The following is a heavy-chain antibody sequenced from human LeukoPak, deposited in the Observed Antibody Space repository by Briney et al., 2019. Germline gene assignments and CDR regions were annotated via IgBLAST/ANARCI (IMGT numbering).Heavy chain of an antibody. J-gene: IGHJ4*02. V-gene: IGHV1-69*05. Sequence: SVKVSCKASGGTFSSYAISWVRQAPGQGLEWMGGIIPIFGTTNYAQKFQGSVTVTRDTSTSTVHMELSGLRSEDTAVYYCARDQEGFDYWGQGTLVTVSS. CDR1: GGTFSSYA. CDR2: IIPIFGTT. CDR3: ARDQEGFDY.